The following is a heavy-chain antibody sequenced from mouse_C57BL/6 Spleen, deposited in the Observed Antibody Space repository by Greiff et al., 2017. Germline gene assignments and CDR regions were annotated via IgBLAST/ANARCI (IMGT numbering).Heavy chain of an antibody. D-gene: IGHD3-2*02. CDR1: GYAFSSSW. V-gene: IGHV1-82*01. J-gene: IGHJ3*01. Sequence: VQVVESGPELVKPGASVKISWKASGYAFSSSWMNWVKQRPGKGLEWIGRIYPGDGDTNYNGKFKGKATLTADKSSSTAYMQLSSLTSEDSAVYFCAGAQATSFAYWGQGTLVTVSA. CDR3: AGAQATSFAY. CDR2: IYPGDGDT.